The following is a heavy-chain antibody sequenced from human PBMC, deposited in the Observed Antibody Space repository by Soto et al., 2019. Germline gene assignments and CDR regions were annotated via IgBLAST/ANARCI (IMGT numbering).Heavy chain of an antibody. V-gene: IGHV3-21*01. D-gene: IGHD1-7*01. CDR3: SKNNWNSYYYYYMDV. Sequence: EVQLVESGGGLVKPGGSLRLSCAASGFTFSSYSMNWVRQAPGKGLEWVSSISSSSSYIYYADSVKGRFTISRDNAKNSLYLQMNSLRAEDMAVYYCSKNNWNSYYYYYMDVWGKGTTVTVSS. J-gene: IGHJ6*03. CDR1: GFTFSSYS. CDR2: ISSSSSYI.